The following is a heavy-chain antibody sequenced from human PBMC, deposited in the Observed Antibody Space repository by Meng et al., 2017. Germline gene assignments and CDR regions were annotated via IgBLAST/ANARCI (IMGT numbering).Heavy chain of an antibody. Sequence: VQVVESGGGVVRPGGSLRLSCAASGFTFDDYGMSWVRQAPGKGLEWVAVISYDGSNKYYADSVKGRFTISRDNSKNTLYLQMNSLRAEDTAVYYCARGKILWWLDYWGQGTLVTVSS. CDR1: GFTFDDYG. D-gene: IGHD2-21*01. J-gene: IGHJ4*02. CDR3: ARGKILWWLDY. V-gene: IGHV3-30*03. CDR2: ISYDGSNK.